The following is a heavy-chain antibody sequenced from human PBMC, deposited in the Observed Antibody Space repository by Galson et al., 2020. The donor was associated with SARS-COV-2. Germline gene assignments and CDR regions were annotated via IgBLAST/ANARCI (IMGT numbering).Heavy chain of an antibody. J-gene: IGHJ5*02. CDR2: ISGNTETI. CDR3: AGGAERLSNWFDP. CDR1: GFTFTTYG. Sequence: GGSLRLSCTASGFTFTTYGMNWVRPAPGTGLQWVSYISGNTETIYYTDSVKGRFTISRDNAKNSLYLQMNSLTGEDTAVYYCAGGAERLSNWFDPWGQGTLVTVSS. V-gene: IGHV3-48*04.